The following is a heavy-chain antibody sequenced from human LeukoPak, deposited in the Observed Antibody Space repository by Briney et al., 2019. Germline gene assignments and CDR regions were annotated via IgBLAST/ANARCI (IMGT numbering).Heavy chain of an antibody. CDR1: GYTFTSYA. CDR3: IVTIFGVTPPGMNWFDP. CDR2: INTNTGNP. Sequence: ASVKVSCKASGYTFTSYAMHWVRQAPGQGLEWMGWINTNTGNPTYAQGFTGRFVFSLDTSVSTAYLQISSLKAEDTAVYYCIVTIFGVTPPGMNWFDPWGRGTLVTVSS. V-gene: IGHV7-4-1*02. J-gene: IGHJ5*02. D-gene: IGHD3-3*01.